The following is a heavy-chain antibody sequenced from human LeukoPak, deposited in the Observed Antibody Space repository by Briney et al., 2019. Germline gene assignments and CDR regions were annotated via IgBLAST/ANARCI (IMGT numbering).Heavy chain of an antibody. CDR2: INPNSGGT. CDR1: GYTFTGYY. Sequence: ASVKDSCKASGYTFTGYYMHWVRQAPGQGLEWMGWINPNSGGTNYAQKFQGRVTMTRDTSISTAYMELSRLRSDDTAVYYCARDRGNHDFWSGYLSGSDETKATPKDAFDIWGQGTMVTVSS. J-gene: IGHJ3*02. V-gene: IGHV1-2*02. D-gene: IGHD3-3*01. CDR3: ARDRGNHDFWSGYLSGSDETKATPKDAFDI.